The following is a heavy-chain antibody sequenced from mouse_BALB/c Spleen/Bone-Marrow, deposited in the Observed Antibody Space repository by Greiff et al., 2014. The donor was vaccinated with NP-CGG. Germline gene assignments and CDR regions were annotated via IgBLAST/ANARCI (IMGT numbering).Heavy chain of an antibody. CDR1: GFNIKDTY. CDR2: IDPANGNT. V-gene: IGHV14-3*02. CDR3: ARGYDGFAY. Sequence: VQLQQSGAELVKPGASVKLSCTASGFNIKDTYMHWVKQRPEQGLEWVGRIDPANGNTKYDPKFQGRATITADTSSNTAYLQLSSLTSEDTAVYYCARGYDGFAYWGQGTLVTVSA. D-gene: IGHD2-2*01. J-gene: IGHJ3*01.